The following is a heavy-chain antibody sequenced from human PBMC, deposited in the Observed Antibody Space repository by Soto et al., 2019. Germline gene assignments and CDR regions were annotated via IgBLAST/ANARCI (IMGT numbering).Heavy chain of an antibody. J-gene: IGHJ4*02. CDR2: IGGSGRDT. D-gene: IGHD1-26*01. Sequence: DVRLLDSGGGLVQPGGSLRLLCAASGFPFSDYAMSWVRQAPGKGLEWVSAIGGSGRDTYYADSVKDRFIISRDNSKNTVSLQMNSLRAEDTALYYCAKDEVGDTRHWGQGTLVIVSS. CDR1: GFPFSDYA. CDR3: AKDEVGDTRH. V-gene: IGHV3-23*01.